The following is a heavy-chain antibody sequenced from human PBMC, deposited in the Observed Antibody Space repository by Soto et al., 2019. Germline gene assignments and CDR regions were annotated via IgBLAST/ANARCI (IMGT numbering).Heavy chain of an antibody. D-gene: IGHD5-12*01. CDR3: ARQRTGDIVATALAWFDP. CDR2: IYYSGST. Sequence: SETLCLTCTVSGGSISSGGYYWSWIRQHPGKGLEWIGYIYYSGSTNYNPSLKSRVTISVDTSKNQFSLKLSSVTAADTAVYYCARQRTGDIVATALAWFDPWGQGTLVTVSS. V-gene: IGHV4-61*08. J-gene: IGHJ5*02. CDR1: GGSISSGGYY.